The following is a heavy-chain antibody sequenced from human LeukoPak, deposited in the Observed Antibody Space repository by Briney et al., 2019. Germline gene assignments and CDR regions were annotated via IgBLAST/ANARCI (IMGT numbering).Heavy chain of an antibody. Sequence: GGSLRLSCAAPGFPFSSQWMSWVRQAPGKGLEWVANIKEDGSEKSYVDSVKGRFTISRDNAKNSLYLQMNSLRAEDTAVYYCARAFSWGQGTLVTVSS. CDR2: IKEDGSEK. J-gene: IGHJ5*02. CDR1: GFPFSSQW. V-gene: IGHV3-7*01. D-gene: IGHD3-16*01. CDR3: ARAFS.